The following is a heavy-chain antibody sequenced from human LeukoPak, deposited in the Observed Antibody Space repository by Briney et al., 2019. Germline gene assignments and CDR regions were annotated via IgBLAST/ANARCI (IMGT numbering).Heavy chain of an antibody. J-gene: IGHJ5*02. Sequence: GRSLRLSCAASGLTFSSYGMHWVRQAPGKGLEWVSSISSSSSYIYYADSVKGRFTISRDNAKNSLYLQMNSLRAEDTAVYYCARAPDVFGSWGQGTLVTVSS. D-gene: IGHD3-10*02. CDR2: ISSSSSYI. V-gene: IGHV3-21*01. CDR1: GLTFSSYG. CDR3: ARAPDVFGS.